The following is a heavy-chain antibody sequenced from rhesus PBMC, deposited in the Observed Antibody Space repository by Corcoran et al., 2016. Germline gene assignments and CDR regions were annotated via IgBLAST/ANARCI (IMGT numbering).Heavy chain of an antibody. V-gene: IGHV4S9*01. Sequence: QVQLQESGPGLVKPSETLSLTCAVSGGPISDNYYWNWIRKPPGRGLEWIGNIHGNKSTTNYKSAHKSRVSIAKDTAKNQFFLNLGSVTAADTAVYYCTRGISYWGQGVLVTVSS. J-gene: IGHJ4*01. CDR1: GGPISDNYY. CDR2: IHGNKSTT. CDR3: TRGISY. D-gene: IGHD3-3*01.